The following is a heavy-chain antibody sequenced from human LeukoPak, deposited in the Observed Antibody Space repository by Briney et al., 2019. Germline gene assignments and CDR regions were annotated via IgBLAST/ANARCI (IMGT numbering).Heavy chain of an antibody. D-gene: IGHD3-16*01. CDR2: ISTNTTTI. J-gene: IGHJ3*02. Sequence: GGSLRLSCAASGFTFKFYSMNWVRQAPGKGLEWVSYISTNTTTIYYADSVKGRFTISRDNAKNSLYLQMNSLRVEDTAVYYCVRVGSSFGIWGQGTMVTDSS. CDR1: GFTFKFYS. V-gene: IGHV3-48*01. CDR3: VRVGSSFGI.